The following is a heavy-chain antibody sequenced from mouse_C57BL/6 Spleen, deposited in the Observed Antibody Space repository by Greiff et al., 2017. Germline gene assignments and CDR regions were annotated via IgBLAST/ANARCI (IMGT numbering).Heavy chain of an antibody. Sequence: VQVVESGAELVRPGASVTLSCKASGYTFTDYEMHWVKQTPVHGLEWIGAIDPETGGTAYNQKFKGKAILTADKSSSTAYMELRSLTSEDSAVYYCTRNYGNYGRWFAYWGQGTLVTVSA. D-gene: IGHD2-1*01. CDR2: IDPETGGT. V-gene: IGHV1-15*01. J-gene: IGHJ3*01. CDR3: TRNYGNYGRWFAY. CDR1: GYTFTDYE.